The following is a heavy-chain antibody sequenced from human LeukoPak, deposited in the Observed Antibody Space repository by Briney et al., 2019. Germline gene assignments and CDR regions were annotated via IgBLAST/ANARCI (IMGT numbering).Heavy chain of an antibody. CDR1: GKTLRELS. V-gene: IGHV1-24*01. CDR3: ATGVVGATDHDAFDI. CDR2: SHPAVGEI. J-gene: IGHJ3*02. Sequence: ASVKVSCKVSGKTLRELSIHWVRQAPGKGLEWMGGSHPAVGEILDAQKFQGRVSLPEDTSRDTTYMVLNNLRSEDTAVYYCATGVVGATDHDAFDIWGQGTMVTVSS. D-gene: IGHD1-26*01.